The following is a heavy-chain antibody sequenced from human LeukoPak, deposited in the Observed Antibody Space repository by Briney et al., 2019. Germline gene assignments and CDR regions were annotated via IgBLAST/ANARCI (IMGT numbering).Heavy chain of an antibody. J-gene: IGHJ4*02. V-gene: IGHV4-34*01. CDR1: GGSFSGYY. CDR2: INHSGST. D-gene: IGHD3-16*01. CDR3: ARGHWAMITLGGVKGFDY. Sequence: KASETLSLTCAVYGGSFSGYYWSWIRQPPGKGLEWIGEINHSGSTNYNPSLKSRVTISVDTSKNQFSLKLSSVTAADTAVYYCARGHWAMITLGGVKGFDYWGQGTLVTVSS.